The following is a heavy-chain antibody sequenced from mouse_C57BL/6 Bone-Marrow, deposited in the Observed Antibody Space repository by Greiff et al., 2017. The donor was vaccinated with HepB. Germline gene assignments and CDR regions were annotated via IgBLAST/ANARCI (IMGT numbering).Heavy chain of an antibody. CDR1: GYAFTNYL. D-gene: IGHD2-4*01. Sequence: QVQLKESGAELVRPGTSVKVSCKASGYAFTNYLIEWVKQRPGQGLEWIGVINPGSGGTNYNEKFKGKATLTADKSSSTAYMQLSSLTSEDSAVYFCARPPMITRAYYAMDYWGQGTSVTVSS. CDR3: ARPPMITRAYYAMDY. CDR2: INPGSGGT. J-gene: IGHJ4*01. V-gene: IGHV1-54*01.